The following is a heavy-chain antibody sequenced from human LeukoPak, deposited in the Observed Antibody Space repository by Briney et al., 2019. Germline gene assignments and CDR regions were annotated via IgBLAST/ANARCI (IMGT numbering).Heavy chain of an antibody. D-gene: IGHD1-26*01. Sequence: SVKVSCKASGFTFINSAVQWVRQARGQRLEWIGWIVVGSGNTNYAQKFQERVTITRDMSTSTAYMELSSLRSEDTAVYYCTSDPTFYSGRYCFDYWGQGTLVTVSS. CDR1: GFTFINSA. CDR3: TSDPTFYSGRYCFDY. J-gene: IGHJ4*02. CDR2: IVVGSGNT. V-gene: IGHV1-58*01.